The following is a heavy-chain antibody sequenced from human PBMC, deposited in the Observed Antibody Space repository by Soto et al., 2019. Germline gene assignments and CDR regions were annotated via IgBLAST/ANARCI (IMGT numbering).Heavy chain of an antibody. J-gene: IGHJ6*02. CDR2: IIPIFGTA. D-gene: IGHD3-16*02. CDR1: GGTFSSYA. CDR3: ARGANDYVWGSYRLYYYYGMDV. Sequence: QVQLVQSGAEVKKPGSSVKVSCKASGGTFSSYAISWVRQAPGQGLEWMGGIIPIFGTANYAQKFQGRVTITADESTSTAYMELSSLRSEDTAVYYCARGANDYVWGSYRLYYYYGMDVWGQGTTVTVSS. V-gene: IGHV1-69*01.